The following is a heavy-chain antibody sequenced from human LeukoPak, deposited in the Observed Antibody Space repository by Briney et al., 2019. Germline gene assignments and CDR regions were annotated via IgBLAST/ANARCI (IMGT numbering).Heavy chain of an antibody. CDR3: AKCSTSAYTTGWCNWIDP. CDR2: TVSRGTT. CDR1: GFTFTSDA. Sequence: GGPLRLSCVASGFTFTSDAMNWVRQAPGKGLEWVSSTVSRGTTQYADSVKGRFTVSRDTSKNTLYLQMNSLRADDTAVYYCAKCSTSAYTTGWCNWIDPWGQGTLVTVSS. D-gene: IGHD6-19*01. V-gene: IGHV3-23*01. J-gene: IGHJ5*02.